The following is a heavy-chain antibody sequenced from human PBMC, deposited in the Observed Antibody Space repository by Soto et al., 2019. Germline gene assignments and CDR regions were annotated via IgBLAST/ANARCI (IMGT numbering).Heavy chain of an antibody. CDR3: AHRRSHGSASYYNS. V-gene: IGHV2-5*02. D-gene: IGHD3-10*01. J-gene: IGHJ4*02. CDR2: IYWDDDK. Sequence: QITLKESGPTLVKPTQTLTLTCTFSGFSLSTSGVGVGWIRQPPGKALEWLALIYWDDDKRYSPSLKSRLTITKDTSKNQVVLTMTNMDPVDTSTYYCAHRRSHGSASYYNSWGQGTLVTVSS. CDR1: GFSLSTSGVG.